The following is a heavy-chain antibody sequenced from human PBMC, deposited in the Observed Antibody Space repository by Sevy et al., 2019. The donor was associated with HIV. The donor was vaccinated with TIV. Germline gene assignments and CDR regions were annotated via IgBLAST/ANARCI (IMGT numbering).Heavy chain of an antibody. J-gene: IGHJ6*02. CDR2: IKSKTDGGTN. CDR3: TTDGSAAHSDGMDV. D-gene: IGHD2-2*01. V-gene: IGHV3-15*07. CDR1: GFTFSNAW. Sequence: GGSLRLSCAASGFTFSNAWMNWVRQAPGKGLEWVGRIKSKTDGGTNDYAAPVKGRFTISRDDSKNTLYLQMNSVKTDDTAVYYCTTDGSAAHSDGMDVWGQGTTVTVSS.